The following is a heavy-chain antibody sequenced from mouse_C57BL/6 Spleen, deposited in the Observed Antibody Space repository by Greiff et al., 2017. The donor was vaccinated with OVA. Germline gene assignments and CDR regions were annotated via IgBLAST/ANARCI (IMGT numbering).Heavy chain of an antibody. V-gene: IGHV1-53*01. Sequence: QVHVKQSGTELVKPGASVKLSCKASGYTFTSYWMHWVKQRPGQGLEWIGNINPSNGGTNYNEKFKSKATLTVDKSSSTAYMQLSSLTSEDSAVYYCAREGDGSTAWFAYWGQGTLVTVSA. J-gene: IGHJ3*01. D-gene: IGHD1-1*01. CDR1: GYTFTSYW. CDR3: AREGDGSTAWFAY. CDR2: INPSNGGT.